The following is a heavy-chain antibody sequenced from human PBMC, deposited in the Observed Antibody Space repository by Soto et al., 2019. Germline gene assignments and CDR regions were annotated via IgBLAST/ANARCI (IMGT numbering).Heavy chain of an antibody. CDR2: ISGRGEST. Sequence: EVQLLESGGGLVQPGGSLRLSCAASGFTFSSYVMSWVRQAPGKGLEWVSTISGRGESTFYADSVKGRFSISRDNSKNTLYLQMNSLRVEDTAVYFCAKGLQMTTVTYDYWGQGTLVTVSS. CDR3: AKGLQMTTVTYDY. V-gene: IGHV3-23*01. J-gene: IGHJ4*02. D-gene: IGHD4-17*01. CDR1: GFTFSSYV.